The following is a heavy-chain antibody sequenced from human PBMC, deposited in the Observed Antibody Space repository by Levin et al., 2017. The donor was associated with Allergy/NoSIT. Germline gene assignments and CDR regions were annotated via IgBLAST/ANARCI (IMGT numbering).Heavy chain of an antibody. CDR3: AREAVPAGDYYYYMDV. Sequence: ASVKVSCKASGGTFSSYAISWVRQAPGQGLEWMGGIIPIFGTANYAQKFQGRVTITADKSTSTAYMELSSLRSEDTAVYYCAREAVPAGDYYYYMDVWGKGTTVTVSS. D-gene: IGHD2-2*01. J-gene: IGHJ6*03. CDR2: IIPIFGTA. CDR1: GGTFSSYA. V-gene: IGHV1-69*06.